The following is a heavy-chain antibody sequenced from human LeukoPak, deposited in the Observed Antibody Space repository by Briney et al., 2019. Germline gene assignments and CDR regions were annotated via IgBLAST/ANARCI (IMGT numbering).Heavy chain of an antibody. Sequence: GESLKISCKASGYTFTSYWIGWVRQMPGKGLEGMGIIYPGDSDTRYSPSFQGQVTISADKSISTAYLQWSSLKASDTAMYYCARHGGYCSSTSCFNTRFDPWGQGTLVTVSS. J-gene: IGHJ5*02. CDR1: GYTFTSYW. CDR3: ARHGGYCSSTSCFNTRFDP. V-gene: IGHV5-51*01. D-gene: IGHD2-2*01. CDR2: IYPGDSDT.